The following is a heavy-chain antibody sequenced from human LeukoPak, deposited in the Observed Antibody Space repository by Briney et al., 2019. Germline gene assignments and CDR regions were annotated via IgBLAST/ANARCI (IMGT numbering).Heavy chain of an antibody. D-gene: IGHD6-13*01. CDR3: ARSKSWYSADAFDI. V-gene: IGHV3-74*01. Sequence: GGSQTLSCTPSVFTYNRHCKHWVRQSPGKGLVWVSHKTGDGSKTLYALSVKARLTISRDHHKNTLYLNMNTLRAEDTAVYHCARSKSWYSADAFDIWGQGTMVTVSS. CDR1: VFTYNRHC. J-gene: IGHJ3*02. CDR2: KTGDGSKT.